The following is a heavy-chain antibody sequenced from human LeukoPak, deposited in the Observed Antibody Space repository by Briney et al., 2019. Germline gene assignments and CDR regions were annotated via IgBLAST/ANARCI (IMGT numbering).Heavy chain of an antibody. CDR3: ARIVGPPPGAFDI. CDR2: IYYSGST. Sequence: SETLSLTCTVSGGSISSYYWSWIRQPPGKGLEWIRYIYYSGSTNYNPSLKSRVTISVDTSKNQYSLKLSSVTAADSAVYYCARIVGPPPGAFDIWGQGTMVTVSS. CDR1: GGSISSYY. J-gene: IGHJ3*02. D-gene: IGHD1-26*01. V-gene: IGHV4-59*01.